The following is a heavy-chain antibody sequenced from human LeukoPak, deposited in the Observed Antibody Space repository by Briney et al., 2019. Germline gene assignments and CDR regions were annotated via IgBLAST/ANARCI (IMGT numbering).Heavy chain of an antibody. V-gene: IGHV3-53*01. CDR3: ARDLASYGGNSGFDP. D-gene: IGHD4-23*01. Sequence: GGSLRLSCAASGFTVSSNYMSWVRQAPGKGLEWVSVIYSGGSTYYADSVKGRFTISRDNAKNTLYLQMNSLRAEDTAVYYCARDLASYGGNSGFDPWGQGTLVTVSS. J-gene: IGHJ5*02. CDR1: GFTVSSNY. CDR2: IYSGGST.